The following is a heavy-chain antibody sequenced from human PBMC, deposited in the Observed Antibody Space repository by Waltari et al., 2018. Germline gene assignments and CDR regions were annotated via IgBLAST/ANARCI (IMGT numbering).Heavy chain of an antibody. J-gene: IGHJ2*01. CDR3: AKGQAFHWYFDL. V-gene: IGHV3-23*01. Sequence: EVQLLESGGGLVQPGGSLRLSCAASGFTFSSYAMSWVRQAPGKGLEWVSAISGSGGRTYSADSVKGRFTISRDNSKNTLYLQMNSLRAEDTAVYYCAKGQAFHWYFDLWGRGTLVTVSS. CDR2: ISGSGGRT. CDR1: GFTFSSYA.